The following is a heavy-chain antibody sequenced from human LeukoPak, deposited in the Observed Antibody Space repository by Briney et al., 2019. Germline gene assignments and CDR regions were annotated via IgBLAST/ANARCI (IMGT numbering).Heavy chain of an antibody. CDR1: GGTFSSYA. CDR2: IIPIFGTA. V-gene: IGHV1-69*05. CDR3: ASVRLGIAAAGTFSDYYYYYMDV. Sequence: SVKVSCKASGGTFSSYAISWVRQAPGQGVEWMGGIIPIFGTANYAQKFQGRVTITTDESTSTAYMELSSLRSEDTAVYYCASVRLGIAAAGTFSDYYYYYMDVWGKGTTVTVSS. J-gene: IGHJ6*03. D-gene: IGHD6-13*01.